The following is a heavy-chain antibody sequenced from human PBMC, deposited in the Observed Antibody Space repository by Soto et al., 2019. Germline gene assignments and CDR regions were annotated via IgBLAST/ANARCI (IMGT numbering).Heavy chain of an antibody. V-gene: IGHV1-2*02. CDR3: ARDPFQNYYDSSGYLYYYYGMDV. Sequence: ASVKVSCKASGYTFTGYYMHWVRQAPGQGLEWMGWINPNSGGTNYAQKFQGRVTMTRDTSISTAYMELSRLRSDDTAVYYCARDPFQNYYDSSGYLYYYYGMDVWGQGTTVTVSS. CDR1: GYTFTGYY. D-gene: IGHD3-22*01. J-gene: IGHJ6*02. CDR2: INPNSGGT.